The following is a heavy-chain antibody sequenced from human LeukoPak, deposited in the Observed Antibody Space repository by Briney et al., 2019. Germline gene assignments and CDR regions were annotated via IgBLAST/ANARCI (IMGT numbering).Heavy chain of an antibody. CDR1: GFTFSSYE. D-gene: IGHD3-16*01. V-gene: IGHV3-48*03. J-gene: IGHJ4*02. CDR2: ISSSGSTI. Sequence: GGSLRLSCAASGFTFSSYEMNWVRQAPGKGLEWVSYISSSGSTIYYADSVKGRFTISRDNAKNSLYLQMNSLRAEDTAVYYCARDPSLYYFDYWGQGTLVTVSS. CDR3: ARDPSLYYFDY.